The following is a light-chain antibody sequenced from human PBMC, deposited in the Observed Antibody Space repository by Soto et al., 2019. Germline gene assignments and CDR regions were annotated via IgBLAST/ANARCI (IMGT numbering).Light chain of an antibody. V-gene: IGKV3-20*01. Sequence: EIVLTQSPGTLSLSPGERVTLSCRASQSLTGNYLAWYQHKPGQAPRLLVYGGSNRATGLPYRFSGTGSVTLFTLTISRLEPEDFATYYCQQYGDSPPTFGQGTKLEIK. CDR2: GGS. J-gene: IGKJ1*01. CDR1: QSLTGNY. CDR3: QQYGDSPPT.